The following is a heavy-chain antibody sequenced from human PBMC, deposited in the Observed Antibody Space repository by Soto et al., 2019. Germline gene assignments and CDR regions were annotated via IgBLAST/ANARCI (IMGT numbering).Heavy chain of an antibody. CDR2: IYYSGTT. J-gene: IGHJ4*02. CDR1: GGTITTGGHF. V-gene: IGHV4-31*03. Sequence: QVQLLESGPGLVKASQTLSLPCTVYGGTITTGGHFWIWIRQYPGKGLEWIGYIYYSGTTHYNPSLKSRVTISIATSKNQFSLNLSSVPAADTAVYYCARVVSVSYLDYWGQGTLVTVSS. CDR3: ARVVSVSYLDY. D-gene: IGHD2-21*01.